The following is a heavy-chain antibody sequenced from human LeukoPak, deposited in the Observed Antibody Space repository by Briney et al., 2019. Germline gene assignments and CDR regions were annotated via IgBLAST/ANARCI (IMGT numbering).Heavy chain of an antibody. CDR3: TRGRGIAWTNSGWPYFDY. Sequence: PGGSLRLSCTASGFTFGDYAMSWFRQAPGKGLEWVGFIRSKAYGGTAEYAASVKGRFTISRDDSKSIAYLQMNSLRTEDTAVYYCTRGRGIAWTNSGWPYFDYWGQGTLATVSS. V-gene: IGHV3-49*03. CDR2: IRSKAYGGTA. J-gene: IGHJ4*02. CDR1: GFTFGDYA. D-gene: IGHD6-19*01.